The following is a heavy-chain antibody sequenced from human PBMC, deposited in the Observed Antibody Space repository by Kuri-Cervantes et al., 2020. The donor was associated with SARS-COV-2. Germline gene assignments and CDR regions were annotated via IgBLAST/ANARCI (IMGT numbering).Heavy chain of an antibody. CDR1: GYTFTSYG. V-gene: IGHV1-2*02. CDR3: ARVVRGRRITMIVAGYNWFDP. J-gene: IGHJ5*02. D-gene: IGHD3-22*01. Sequence: ASVKVSCKASGYTFTSYGISWVRQAPGQGLEWMGWINPNSGGTNYAQKFQGRVTMTRDTSISTAYMELSRLRSDDTAVYYCARVVRGRRITMIVAGYNWFDPWGQGTLVTVSS. CDR2: INPNSGGT.